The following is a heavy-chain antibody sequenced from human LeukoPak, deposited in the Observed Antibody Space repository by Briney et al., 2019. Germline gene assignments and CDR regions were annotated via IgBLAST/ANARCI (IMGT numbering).Heavy chain of an antibody. J-gene: IGHJ3*02. CDR3: ARGSSDAFDI. CDR2: IYSGGST. Sequence: GGSLRLSCAASGFTVSSNYMSWVRQAPGKGLEWVSIIYSGGSTYYADSVKGRFTISRDNSKNTLFLQMNSPRAEDTAVYYCARGSSDAFDIWGQGTMVTVSS. CDR1: GFTVSSNY. V-gene: IGHV3-66*01.